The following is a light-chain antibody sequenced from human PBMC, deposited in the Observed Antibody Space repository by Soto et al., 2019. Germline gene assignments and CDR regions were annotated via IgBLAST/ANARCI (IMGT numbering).Light chain of an antibody. Sequence: QSALTQPRSVSGSPGQSVIISCTGTSSDVGGYKYVSWYQQHPGKAPKLVIYDISERPSGVPDRFSGSKSGNTASLTISGLQAEDEADYHCCSYAGSSVWVSGRGTKLTVL. CDR1: SSDVGGYKY. J-gene: IGLJ3*02. V-gene: IGLV2-11*01. CDR3: CSYAGSSVWV. CDR2: DIS.